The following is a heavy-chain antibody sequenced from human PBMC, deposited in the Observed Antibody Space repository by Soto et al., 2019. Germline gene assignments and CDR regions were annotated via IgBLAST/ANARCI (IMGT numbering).Heavy chain of an antibody. CDR1: AVTFSDYY. Sequence: PGGSLRLSCAASAVTFSDYYMSWIGQSPGKGLEWLSYISGSGSTIHYADSVKGRFTISRDNAKNSLYLQMNSLRAEDTAVYYCARNGYGAPFDYWGQGTLVTVSS. V-gene: IGHV3-11*01. CDR2: ISGSGSTI. J-gene: IGHJ4*02. CDR3: ARNGYGAPFDY. D-gene: IGHD4-17*01.